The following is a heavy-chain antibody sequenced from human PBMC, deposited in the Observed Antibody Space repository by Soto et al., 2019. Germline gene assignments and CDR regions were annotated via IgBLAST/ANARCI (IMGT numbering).Heavy chain of an antibody. D-gene: IGHD2-21*02. CDR2: IYPGDSDT. J-gene: IGHJ3*02. V-gene: IGHV5-51*01. Sequence: GESLKISCKGSGYSFTSYWIGWVRQMPGKGLEWMGIIYPGDSDTRYSPSFQGQVTISADKSISTAYLQWSSLKASDTAMYYCARPRSTYCGGDCYPIDAFDIWGQGIMVTVSS. CDR3: ARPRSTYCGGDCYPIDAFDI. CDR1: GYSFTSYW.